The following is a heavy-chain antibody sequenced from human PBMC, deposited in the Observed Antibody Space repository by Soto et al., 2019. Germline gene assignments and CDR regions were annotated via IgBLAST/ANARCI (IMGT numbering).Heavy chain of an antibody. CDR2: INPSGGST. CDR3: ARDIVVVVAATDYYYGMDV. Sequence: ASVPVSCKASGYTFTSYYMHWVRQAPGQGLEWMGIINPSGGSTSYAQKFQGRVTMTRDTSTSTVYMELSSLRSEDTAVYYCARDIVVVVAATDYYYGMDVWGQGTTVTVSS. CDR1: GYTFTSYY. D-gene: IGHD2-15*01. V-gene: IGHV1-46*01. J-gene: IGHJ6*02.